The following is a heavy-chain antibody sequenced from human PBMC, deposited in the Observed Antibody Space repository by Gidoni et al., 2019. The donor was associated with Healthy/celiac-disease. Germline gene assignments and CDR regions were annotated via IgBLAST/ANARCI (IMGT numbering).Heavy chain of an antibody. CDR3: ARVAYYDILTGYYEYYYYYGMDV. J-gene: IGHJ6*02. Sequence: EVQLVQSGAEVKKPGESLQISCKGSGYSFTSYWIGWVRQMPGKGLEWMGIIYPGDSDTRYSPSFQGQVTISADKSISTAYLQWSSLKASDTAMYYCARVAYYDILTGYYEYYYYYGMDVWGQGTTVTVSS. CDR1: GYSFTSYW. V-gene: IGHV5-51*01. D-gene: IGHD3-9*01. CDR2: IYPGDSDT.